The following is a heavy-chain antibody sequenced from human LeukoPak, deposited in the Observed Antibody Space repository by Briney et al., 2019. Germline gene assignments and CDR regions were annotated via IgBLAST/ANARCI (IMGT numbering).Heavy chain of an antibody. V-gene: IGHV3-30*18. D-gene: IGHD3-22*01. CDR3: AKDGFDYYDSSGYYYFNY. J-gene: IGHJ4*02. CDR1: GFTFSNYA. CDR2: ISDDGSNK. Sequence: GGSLRLSCAASGFTFSNYAMHWVRQAPGKGLEWVAVISDDGSNKYYGDSVKGRFTISRDNSKNTLYLQMNSLRAEDTAVYYCAKDGFDYYDSSGYYYFNYWGQGTLVTVSS.